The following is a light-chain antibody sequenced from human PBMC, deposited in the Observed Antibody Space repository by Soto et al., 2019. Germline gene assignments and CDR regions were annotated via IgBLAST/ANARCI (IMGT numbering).Light chain of an antibody. J-gene: IGKJ4*01. Sequence: EIVLIQSSATLSLSPGESATLSCRASQSVSSHLAWYQQKPGQAPRLLSYDASHRATRIPASFSGGGSGTDFPLPISSLAREYFAVYYCQKRSNWTLTFGGGTKVDIK. CDR3: QKRSNWTLT. V-gene: IGKV3-11*01. CDR2: DAS. CDR1: QSVSSH.